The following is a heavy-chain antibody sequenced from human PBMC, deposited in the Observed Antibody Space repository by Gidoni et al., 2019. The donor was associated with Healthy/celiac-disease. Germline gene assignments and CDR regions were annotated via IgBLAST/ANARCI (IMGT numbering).Heavy chain of an antibody. V-gene: IGHV3-11*06. D-gene: IGHD3-9*01. J-gene: IGHJ4*02. CDR3: ASQLRYFDWLSEDY. CDR1: GFTFSDYY. Sequence: QVQLVESGGGLVKPGGSLSLSCAASGFTFSDYYMSWIRQAPGKGLEWVSYISSSSSYTNYADSVKGRFTISSDNAKNSLYLQMNSLRAEDTAVYYCASQLRYFDWLSEDYWGQGTLVTVSS. CDR2: ISSSSSYT.